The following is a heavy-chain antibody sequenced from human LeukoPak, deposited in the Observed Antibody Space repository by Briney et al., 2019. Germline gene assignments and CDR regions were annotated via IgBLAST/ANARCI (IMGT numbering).Heavy chain of an antibody. Sequence: GGSLRLSCAASGFTVSRNYMTWVRQAPGKGLEWVSEIYSDGSTYYAASMKGRFSISRDSSKNTVYLQMNSLRAEDTAVYYCARELREHGVFDIWGQGTMVTVSS. CDR3: ARELREHGVFDI. CDR1: GFTVSRNY. D-gene: IGHD1-26*01. CDR2: IYSDGST. V-gene: IGHV3-53*01. J-gene: IGHJ3*02.